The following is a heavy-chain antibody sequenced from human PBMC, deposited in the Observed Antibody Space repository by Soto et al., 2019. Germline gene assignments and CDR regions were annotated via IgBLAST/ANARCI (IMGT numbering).Heavy chain of an antibody. CDR1: GGTFSSYT. CDR2: IIPIFGTA. V-gene: IGHV1-69*13. CDR3: ASSALRYFDSLFLGFDY. D-gene: IGHD3-9*01. Sequence: ASVKVSCKASGGTFSSYTISWVRQAPGQGLEWMGGIIPIFGTANYAQKFQGRVTITADESTSTAYMELSSLRSEDTAVYYCASSALRYFDSLFLGFDYLGQGTLVTVSS. J-gene: IGHJ4*02.